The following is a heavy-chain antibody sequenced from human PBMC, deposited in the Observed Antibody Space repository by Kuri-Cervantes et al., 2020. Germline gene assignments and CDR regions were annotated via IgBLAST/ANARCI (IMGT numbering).Heavy chain of an antibody. D-gene: IGHD4/OR15-4a*01. Sequence: GGSLRLSCAASGFTFSTYDMHWVRQATGKGLEWVSAIGIGGDTHYADSVKGRFTVSRDNAKNSLYLQMNNLRAEDTAVYFCARVQSSALLDYWGQGALVTVSS. V-gene: IGHV3-13*01. J-gene: IGHJ4*02. CDR1: GFTFSTYD. CDR3: ARVQSSALLDY. CDR2: IGIGGDT.